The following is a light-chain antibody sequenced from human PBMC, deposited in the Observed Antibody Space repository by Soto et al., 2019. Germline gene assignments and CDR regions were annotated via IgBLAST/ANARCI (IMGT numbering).Light chain of an antibody. CDR3: QQYGSSLWT. Sequence: EIVLTQSPGTLSLSPGERATLSCRASQSVSSSYLAWYQQKPGQAPRLLIYGASSRTTGIPDRFSGSGSGKDFTLTISRLEPEDFEVYYCQQYGSSLWTFGQWTKVAI. V-gene: IGKV3-20*01. CDR1: QSVSSSY. CDR2: GAS. J-gene: IGKJ1*01.